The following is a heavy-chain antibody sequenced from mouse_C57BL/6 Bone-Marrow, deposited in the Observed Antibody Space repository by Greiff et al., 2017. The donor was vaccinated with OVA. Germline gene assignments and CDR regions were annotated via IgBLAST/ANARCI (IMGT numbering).Heavy chain of an antibody. CDR1: GYTFTSYW. J-gene: IGHJ1*03. CDR2: IDPSDSYT. D-gene: IGHD2-5*01. V-gene: IGHV1-50*01. Sequence: QVQLKQPGAELVKPGASVKLSCKASGYTFTSYWMQWVKQRPGQGLEWIGEIDPSDSYTNYNQKFKGKATLTVDTSSSTAYMQLSSLTSEDTAVYYCTTPYSNYGWYFDVWGTGTTVTVSS. CDR3: TTPYSNYGWYFDV.